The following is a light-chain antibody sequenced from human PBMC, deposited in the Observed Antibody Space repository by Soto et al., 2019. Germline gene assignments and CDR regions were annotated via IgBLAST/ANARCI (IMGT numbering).Light chain of an antibody. J-gene: IGLJ2*01. CDR2: VGTGEIVG. CDR3: GTDHGSGSNFVWI. CDR1: SGYSNYK. V-gene: IGLV9-49*01. Sequence: QSVLTQPPSASASLGASVTLTCTLSSGYSNYKVDWYQQRPGKGPRFVMRVGTGEIVGSKGDGIPDRFSVLGSGLNRYLTIKNIQEEDESDYHCGTDHGSGSNFVWIFGGGTKVTVL.